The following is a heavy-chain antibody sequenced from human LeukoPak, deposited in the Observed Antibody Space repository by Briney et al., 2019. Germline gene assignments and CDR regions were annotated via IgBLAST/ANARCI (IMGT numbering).Heavy chain of an antibody. Sequence: GGSLRLSCAASGFTVSSNYMSWVRQAPGKGLEWVSSISSSSSYIYYADSVKGRFTISRDNAKNSLYLQMNSLRAEDTAVYYCARRSGIAVAGAFDYWGQGTLVTVSS. CDR2: ISSSSSYI. V-gene: IGHV3-21*04. CDR1: GFTVSSNY. J-gene: IGHJ4*02. CDR3: ARRSGIAVAGAFDY. D-gene: IGHD6-19*01.